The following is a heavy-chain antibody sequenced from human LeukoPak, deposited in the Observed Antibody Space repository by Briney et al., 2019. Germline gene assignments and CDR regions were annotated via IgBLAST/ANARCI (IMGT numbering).Heavy chain of an antibody. CDR2: IWYDGSNK. Sequence: PGGSLRLSCAASGFTFSSYGMHWVRQAPGKGLEWVAVIWYDGSNKYYADSVKGRFTISRDNSKNTLYLQMNSLRAEDTAVYYCAKDRGALGYCSDGSCYADFWGQGTLVTVSS. D-gene: IGHD2-15*01. V-gene: IGHV3-33*06. CDR3: AKDRGALGYCSDGSCYADF. CDR1: GFTFSSYG. J-gene: IGHJ4*02.